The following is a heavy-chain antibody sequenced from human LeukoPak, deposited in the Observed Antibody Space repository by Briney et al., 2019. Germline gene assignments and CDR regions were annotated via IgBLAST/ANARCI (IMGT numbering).Heavy chain of an antibody. CDR2: INHSGST. J-gene: IGHJ4*02. Sequence: SETLSLTCAVYGGYFSGYYWSWIRQPPGKGLEWIGEINHSGSTNYNPSLTSRVTISVDTSKNQFSLKLSSVTAADTAVYYCAREGSSGYYIDYWGQGTLVTVSS. V-gene: IGHV4-34*01. D-gene: IGHD3-22*01. CDR3: AREGSSGYYIDY. CDR1: GGYFSGYY.